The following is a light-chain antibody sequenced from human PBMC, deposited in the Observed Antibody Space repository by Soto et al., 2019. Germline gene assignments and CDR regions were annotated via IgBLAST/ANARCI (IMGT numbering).Light chain of an antibody. CDR1: SSDVGGYNY. V-gene: IGLV2-14*01. Sequence: QSALTQPASVSGSPGQSITISCTGTSSDVGGYNYVSWYQQHPGKAPKLMIYDVSNRPSGVSNRFSGSKSGNTASLTISGLQAEDEADYYCCAHAGSHTWVFGGGTKVTVL. J-gene: IGLJ3*02. CDR3: CAHAGSHTWV. CDR2: DVS.